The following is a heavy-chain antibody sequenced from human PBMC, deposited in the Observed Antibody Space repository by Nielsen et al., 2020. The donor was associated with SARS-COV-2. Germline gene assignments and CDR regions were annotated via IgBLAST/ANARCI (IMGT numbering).Heavy chain of an antibody. Sequence: GESLKISCAASGFTFSSYGMHWVRQAPGKGLEWVAVISYDGSNKYYADSVKGRFTISRHNSKNTLYLQMNSLRAEDTAVYYCARDLRYGDHPEYYYYYGMDVWGQGTTVTVSS. CDR2: ISYDGSNK. CDR1: GFTFSSYG. D-gene: IGHD4-17*01. J-gene: IGHJ6*02. CDR3: ARDLRYGDHPEYYYYYGMDV. V-gene: IGHV3-30*03.